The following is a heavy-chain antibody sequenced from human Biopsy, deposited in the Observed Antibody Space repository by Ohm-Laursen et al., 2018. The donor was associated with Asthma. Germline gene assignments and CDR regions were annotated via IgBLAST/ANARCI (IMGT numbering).Heavy chain of an antibody. Sequence: SSVKVSCKTSGYTFNSAGTTWVRQAPGQGLEWMGWISVYNGNTRVAQKLQDRVTMITDTSTSTAYMELRSLRSDDTAVYFCARAVDYSHYYGIDIWGQGTTVTVS. V-gene: IGHV1-18*01. CDR3: ARAVDYSHYYGIDI. CDR2: ISVYNGNT. CDR1: GYTFNSAG. J-gene: IGHJ6*02. D-gene: IGHD3-10*01.